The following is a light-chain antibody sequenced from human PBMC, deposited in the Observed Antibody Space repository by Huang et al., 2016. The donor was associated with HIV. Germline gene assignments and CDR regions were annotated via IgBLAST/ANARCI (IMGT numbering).Light chain of an antibody. CDR2: DAS. V-gene: IGKV3-11*01. CDR1: QSVSNF. Sequence: EIVLTQSPATLSLSPGERATLSCRASQSVSNFLAWYQQKPGQTPRLLIYDASNRATGITARFSGSGSGTDFTLTISSLEPEDFAVYYCQQRRNWPPTYTFGQGTKLEIK. J-gene: IGKJ2*01. CDR3: QQRRNWPPTYT.